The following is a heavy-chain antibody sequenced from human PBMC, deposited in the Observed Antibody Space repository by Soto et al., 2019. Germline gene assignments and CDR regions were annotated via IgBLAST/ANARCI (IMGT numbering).Heavy chain of an antibody. J-gene: IGHJ4*02. D-gene: IGHD2-21*02. V-gene: IGHV4-30-2*06. CDR3: ASSRVVTTYFDY. CDR1: GGSISRAGYS. CDR2: IYNSGST. Sequence: QLQLQESGSRLVKPSQTLSLTCAVSGGSISRAGYSWSWIRQSPGKGLEWIGYIYNSGSTFYNPSLKSRPTTSVDRSKNQLSLQLNSVTAADTAVYYCASSRVVTTYFDYWGQGTLVTVSS.